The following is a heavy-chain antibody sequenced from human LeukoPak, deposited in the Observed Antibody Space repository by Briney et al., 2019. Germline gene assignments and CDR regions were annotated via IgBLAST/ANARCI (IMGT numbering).Heavy chain of an antibody. J-gene: IGHJ4*02. CDR3: ARVHDSSSWYPRYYFDY. Sequence: ASVKVSCKASGYTFTSYGISWVRQAPGQGLEWMGWISAYNGNTNYAQKLQGRVTMTTDTSTSTAYMELRSLRSDDTAVYYCARVHDSSSWYPRYYFDYWGQGTLVTVSS. V-gene: IGHV1-18*01. CDR1: GYTFTSYG. D-gene: IGHD6-13*01. CDR2: ISAYNGNT.